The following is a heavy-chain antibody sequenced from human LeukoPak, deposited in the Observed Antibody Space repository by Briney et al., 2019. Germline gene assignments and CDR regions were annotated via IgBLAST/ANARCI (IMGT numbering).Heavy chain of an antibody. CDR3: ARDSYSSSWYYFDY. CDR2: ISASGIST. CDR1: GFTFSYYA. J-gene: IGHJ4*02. V-gene: IGHV3-23*01. Sequence: PGGSLRLSCAASGFTFSYYAMSWVRQAPGKGLEWVSTISASGISTYYADSVKGRFTISRDNSKNTLYLQMNRLRAEDTAIYYCARDSYSSSWYYFDYWGQGTLVTVSS. D-gene: IGHD6-13*01.